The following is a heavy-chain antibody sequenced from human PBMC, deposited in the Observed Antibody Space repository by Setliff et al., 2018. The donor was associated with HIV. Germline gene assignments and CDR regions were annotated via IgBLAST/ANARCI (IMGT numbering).Heavy chain of an antibody. CDR1: GGSISSGNYY. CDR3: ARDTLYSSGWGYFYYYMDV. Sequence: SETLSLTCTVSGGSISSGNYYWSWIRQHPGKGLEWIGYIYYSGSTYYNPSLKSRVTMSVDTSKNQFSLKLSSVTAADTAVYYCARDTLYSSGWGYFYYYMDVWGKGTTVTVSS. J-gene: IGHJ6*03. CDR2: IYYSGST. D-gene: IGHD3-22*01. V-gene: IGHV4-31*03.